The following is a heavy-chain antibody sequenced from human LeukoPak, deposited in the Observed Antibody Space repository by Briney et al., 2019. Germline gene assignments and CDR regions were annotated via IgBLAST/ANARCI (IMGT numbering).Heavy chain of an antibody. CDR3: AKSVVGAIYYFDY. V-gene: IGHV3-33*03. J-gene: IGHJ4*02. D-gene: IGHD1-26*01. CDR1: GFTFSHYG. Sequence: GGSLRLSCAGSGFTFSHYGIYWVRQAPGKGLEWVAAIWHDGSKQLYRDAVKGRFTISRDDSKNTVFLQMNSLRAEDTAVYYCAKSVVGAIYYFDYWGQGTLVTVSS. CDR2: IWHDGSKQ.